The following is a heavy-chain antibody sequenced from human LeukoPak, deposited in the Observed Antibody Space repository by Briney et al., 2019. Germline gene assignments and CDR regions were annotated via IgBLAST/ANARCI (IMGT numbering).Heavy chain of an antibody. Sequence: GGSLRLSCSASGFTFSSYVLSWVRQVPGKGPEWGSAISGSGDSVYYADSVKGRFTISRDNSKDTLYLQMNSLTAEDTAVYYCAKDPRGGYSGSWYFDYWGQGTLVTVSS. J-gene: IGHJ4*02. CDR3: AKDPRGGYSGSWYFDY. D-gene: IGHD5-12*01. CDR2: ISGSGDSV. V-gene: IGHV3-23*01. CDR1: GFTFSSYV.